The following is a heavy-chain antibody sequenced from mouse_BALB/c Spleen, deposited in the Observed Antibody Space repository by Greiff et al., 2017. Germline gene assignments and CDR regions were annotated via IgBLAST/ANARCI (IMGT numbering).Heavy chain of an antibody. D-gene: IGHD2-4*01. V-gene: IGHV1-82*01. CDR2: IYPGDGDT. Sequence: QVQLQQSGPELVKPGASVKISCKASGYAFSSSWMNWVKQRPGQGLEWIGRIYPGDGDTNYNGKFKGKATLTADKSSSTAYMQLSSLTSVDSAVYFCTYDYSRGFAYWGQGTLVTVSA. CDR1: GYAFSSSW. CDR3: TYDYSRGFAY. J-gene: IGHJ3*01.